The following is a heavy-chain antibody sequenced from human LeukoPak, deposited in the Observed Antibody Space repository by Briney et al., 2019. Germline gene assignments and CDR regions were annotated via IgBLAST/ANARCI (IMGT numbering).Heavy chain of an antibody. D-gene: IGHD6-13*01. CDR2: IWYDGSNK. CDR1: GFTFSSYG. Sequence: PGRSLRLSCAASGFTFSSYGMHRVRQAPGKGLEWVAVIWYDGSNKYYADSVKGRFTISRDNSKNTLYLQMNSLRAEDTAVYYCARGDSSSWNNYFDYWGQGTLVTVSS. J-gene: IGHJ4*02. CDR3: ARGDSSSWNNYFDY. V-gene: IGHV3-33*01.